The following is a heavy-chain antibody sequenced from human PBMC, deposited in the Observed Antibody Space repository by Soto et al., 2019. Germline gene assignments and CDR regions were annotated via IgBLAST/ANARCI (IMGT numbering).Heavy chain of an antibody. D-gene: IGHD3-9*01. J-gene: IGHJ5*02. V-gene: IGHV4-34*01. CDR2: INHSGST. CDR1: GGSFSGYY. Sequence: SETLSLTCAVYGGSFSGYYWSWIRQPPGKGLEWIGEINHSGSTNYNPSLKSRVTISVDTSKNQFSLKLSSVTAADTAVYYCARSTIIYYDILTGWNWFDPWGQGTLVTVSS. CDR3: ARSTIIYYDILTGWNWFDP.